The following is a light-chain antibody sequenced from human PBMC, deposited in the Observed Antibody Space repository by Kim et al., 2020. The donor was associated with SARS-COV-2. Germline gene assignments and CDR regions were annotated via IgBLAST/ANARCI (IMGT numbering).Light chain of an antibody. CDR1: QNIANR. V-gene: IGKV3-11*01. CDR3: QQRDNWPPIT. Sequence: SPGERATLCCRARQNIANRLVWYQQKSGQAPRLLIFDASTRATGVPARFSGSGSGTDFTLTINSLEPEDLAVYYCQQRDNWPPITFGRGTRLEIK. J-gene: IGKJ5*01. CDR2: DAS.